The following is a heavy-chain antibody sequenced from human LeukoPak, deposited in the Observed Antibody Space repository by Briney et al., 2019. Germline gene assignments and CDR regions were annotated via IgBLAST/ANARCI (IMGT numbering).Heavy chain of an antibody. CDR3: ARDLAVAGTPHFDY. D-gene: IGHD6-19*01. CDR1: GDSVSSNSAA. J-gene: IGHJ4*02. Sequence: SQTLSLTCAISGDSVSSNSAAWNWIRQSPSRGLEWLGRTYYRSKWYNDYAVSVKSRITISPDTSKNQFSLQLNSVTPEDTAVYFCARDLAVAGTPHFDYWGQGTLVTDSS. CDR2: TYYRSKWYN. V-gene: IGHV6-1*01.